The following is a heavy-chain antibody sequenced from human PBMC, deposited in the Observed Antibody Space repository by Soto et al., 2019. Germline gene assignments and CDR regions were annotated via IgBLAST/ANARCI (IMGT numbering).Heavy chain of an antibody. CDR3: ARVALLWFGELWKPWGAYGMDV. CDR2: ISYDGSNK. Sequence: QVQLVESGGGVVQPGRSLRLSCAASGFTFSSYAMHWVRQAPGKGLEWVAVISYDGSNKYYADSVKGRFTISRDNSKNXXYXQXXSLRAEDTAVYYCARVALLWFGELWKPWGAYGMDVWGQGTTVTVSS. V-gene: IGHV3-30-3*01. CDR1: GFTFSSYA. D-gene: IGHD3-10*01. J-gene: IGHJ6*02.